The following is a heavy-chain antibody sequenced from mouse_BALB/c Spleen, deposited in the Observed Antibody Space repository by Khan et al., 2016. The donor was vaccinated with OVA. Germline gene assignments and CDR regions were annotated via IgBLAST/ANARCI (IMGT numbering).Heavy chain of an antibody. D-gene: IGHD4-1*01. V-gene: IGHV5-6*01. CDR1: GFTFSTYA. Sequence: EVQLKESGGDLVKPGGSLRLSCAASGFTFSTYAMSWVRQPPDKKLEWVATLYSDGYYPYYPDTVKGRFTISRNNAENTLYLQMSSLKSEDTAIYYCASHLTGSFAYWGQGTLVTVSA. J-gene: IGHJ3*01. CDR2: LYSDGYYP. CDR3: ASHLTGSFAY.